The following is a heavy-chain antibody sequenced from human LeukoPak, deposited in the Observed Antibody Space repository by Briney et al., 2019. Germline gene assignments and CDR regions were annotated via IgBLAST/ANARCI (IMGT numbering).Heavy chain of an antibody. D-gene: IGHD1-7*01. J-gene: IGHJ4*02. V-gene: IGHV4-59*01. CDR3: AGGITGTTMAY. CDR2: ICYSGST. Sequence: PSETLSLTCTVSGGSISSYYWSWIRQPPGKGLEWIGYICYSGSTNYNPSLKSRVTISVDTSKNQFSLKLSSVTAADTAVYYCAGGITGTTMAYWGQGTLVTVSS. CDR1: GGSISSYY.